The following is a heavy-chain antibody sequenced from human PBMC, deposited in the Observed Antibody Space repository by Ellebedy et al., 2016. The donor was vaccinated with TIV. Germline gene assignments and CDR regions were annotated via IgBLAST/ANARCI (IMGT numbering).Heavy chain of an antibody. CDR2: INPNSGDT. CDR3: VRDLTNYGSSSY. CDR1: GYTFTAYY. V-gene: IGHV1-2*02. Sequence: AASVKVSCKASGYTFTAYYLHWVRQAPGQGLEWVGWINPNSGDTNYAQKLQGRVTVTGDTSISTAYMELSRLVSDDTAVYYCVRDLTNYGSSSYWGQGTPVTVSS. D-gene: IGHD3-22*01. J-gene: IGHJ4*02.